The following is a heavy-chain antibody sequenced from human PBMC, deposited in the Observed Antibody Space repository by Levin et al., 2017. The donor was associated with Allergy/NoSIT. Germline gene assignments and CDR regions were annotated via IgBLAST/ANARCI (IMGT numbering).Heavy chain of an antibody. J-gene: IGHJ2*01. CDR3: GRLLGNILTAYPHWYFDL. Sequence: KVSCKGSGYSFTSYWIGWVRQMPGKGLEWMGIIYPGDSDTRYSPSFQGQVTISADKSITTAYLQWGSLKASDTALYYCGRLLGNILTAYPHWYFDLWVRGTLVTVSS. V-gene: IGHV5-51*01. CDR1: GYSFTSYW. D-gene: IGHD3-9*01. CDR2: IYPGDSDT.